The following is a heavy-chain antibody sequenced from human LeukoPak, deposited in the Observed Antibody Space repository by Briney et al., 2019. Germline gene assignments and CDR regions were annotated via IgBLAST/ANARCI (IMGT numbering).Heavy chain of an antibody. J-gene: IGHJ3*02. CDR2: IKSKTDGGTT. Sequence: GGSLRLSCAASGFTFSNAWMSWVRQAPGQGLEWVGRIKSKTDGGTTDYAAPVKGRFTISRDDSKNTLYLQMNSLKTENTAVYYCTTEPPPPVLVTYDAFDIWGQGTMVTVSS. D-gene: IGHD2-21*02. V-gene: IGHV3-15*01. CDR1: GFTFSNAW. CDR3: TTEPPPPVLVTYDAFDI.